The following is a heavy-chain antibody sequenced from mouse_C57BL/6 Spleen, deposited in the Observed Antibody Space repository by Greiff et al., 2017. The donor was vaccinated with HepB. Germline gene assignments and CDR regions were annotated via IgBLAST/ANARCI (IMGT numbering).Heavy chain of an antibody. V-gene: IGHV7-3*01. D-gene: IGHD1-1*01. CDR3: ARSSYYSYAMDD. CDR1: GFTFTDYY. J-gene: IGHJ4*01. CDR2: IRNKANGYTT. Sequence: EVKVIESGGGLVQPGGSLSLSCAASGFTFTDYYMSWVRQPPGKALEWLGFIRNKANGYTTEYSASVKGRFTISRDNSQSILYLQMNALRAEDSATYYCARSSYYSYAMDDWGQGTSVTVAS.